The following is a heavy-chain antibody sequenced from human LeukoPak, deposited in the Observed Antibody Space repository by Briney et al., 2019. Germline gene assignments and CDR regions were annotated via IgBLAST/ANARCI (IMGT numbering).Heavy chain of an antibody. CDR1: GYSFTSYW. CDR3: ARASDYYDSSGYARSYFDY. D-gene: IGHD3-22*01. J-gene: IGHJ4*02. Sequence: VESLKISCKGSGYSFTSYWIGWVRQMPGKGLEWMGIIYPGDSDTRYSPSFQGQVTISADKSISTAYLQWSSLKASDTAMYYCARASDYYDSSGYARSYFDYWGQGTLVTVSS. CDR2: IYPGDSDT. V-gene: IGHV5-51*01.